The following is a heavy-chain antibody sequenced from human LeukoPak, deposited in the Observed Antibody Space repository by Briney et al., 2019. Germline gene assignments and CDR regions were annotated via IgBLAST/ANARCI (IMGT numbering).Heavy chain of an antibody. V-gene: IGHV3-74*01. CDR3: AKDISGRIAVAWDNWFDP. CDR1: GFTFSTYW. CDR2: INSDGSST. D-gene: IGHD6-13*01. Sequence: GGSLRLSCAASGFTFSTYWMHWVRQAPGKGLVWVSRINSDGSSTAYADSVKGRFTISRDNAKNTLYLQMNSLRAEDTAVYYCAKDISGRIAVAWDNWFDPWGQGTLVTVSS. J-gene: IGHJ5*02.